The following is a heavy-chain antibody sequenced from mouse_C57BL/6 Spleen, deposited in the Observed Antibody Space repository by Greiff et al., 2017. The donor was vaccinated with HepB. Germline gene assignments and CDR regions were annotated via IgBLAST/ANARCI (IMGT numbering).Heavy chain of an antibody. CDR3: ARSGGLRYYFDY. CDR2: INPNNGGT. CDR1: GYTFTDYY. V-gene: IGHV1-26*01. D-gene: IGHD2-4*01. J-gene: IGHJ2*01. Sequence: VQLQQSGPELVKPGASVKISCKASGYTFTDYYMNWVKQSHGKSLEWIGDINPNNGGTSYNQKFKGKATLTVDKSSSTAYMELRSLTSEDSAVYYCARSGGLRYYFDYWGQGTTLTVSS.